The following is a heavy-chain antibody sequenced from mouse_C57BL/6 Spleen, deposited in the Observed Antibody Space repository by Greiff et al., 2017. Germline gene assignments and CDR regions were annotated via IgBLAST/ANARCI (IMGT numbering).Heavy chain of an antibody. Sequence: VKLVESGGGLVKPGGSLKLSCAASGFTFSDYGMPWVRQAPEKGLEWVAYLSSGSSTFYYADTVKGRFTISRDKAKNTLFLQMTSLRSEDTAMYYCARDTAYYGNYHYAMDYGGQGTSVTVAS. D-gene: IGHD2-10*01. CDR2: LSSGSSTF. J-gene: IGHJ4*01. V-gene: IGHV5-17*01. CDR3: ARDTAYYGNYHYAMDY. CDR1: GFTFSDYG.